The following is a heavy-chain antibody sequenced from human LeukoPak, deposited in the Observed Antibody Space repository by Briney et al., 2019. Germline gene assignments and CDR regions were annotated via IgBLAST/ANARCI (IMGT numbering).Heavy chain of an antibody. J-gene: IGHJ6*02. D-gene: IGHD6-13*01. CDR2: ISSSSGFT. V-gene: IGHV3-11*05. Sequence: GGSLRLSCAASGFTFSDYYMSWIRQVPGEGLEWLSYISSSSGFTDYADSVKGRFTISRDNAKNSLYLQMDSLRAEDTAVYYCARDAASSWYGGDFYYGMDVWGQGTTVTVSS. CDR3: ARDAASSWYGGDFYYGMDV. CDR1: GFTFSDYY.